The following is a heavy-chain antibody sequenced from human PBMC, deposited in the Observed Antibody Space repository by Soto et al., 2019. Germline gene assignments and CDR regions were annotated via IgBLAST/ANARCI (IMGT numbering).Heavy chain of an antibody. CDR1: CYTFTSYG. J-gene: IGHJ4*02. CDR2: ISAYNGNT. D-gene: IGHD6-19*01. Sequence: ASVNVSCKASCYTFTSYGISWVRQAPVQGLEWMGWISAYNGNTNYAQKLQGRVTMTTDTSTSTAYMELRSLRSDDTAVYYCARDRAVAGTFLDYWGQGTLVTVSS. V-gene: IGHV1-18*01. CDR3: ARDRAVAGTFLDY.